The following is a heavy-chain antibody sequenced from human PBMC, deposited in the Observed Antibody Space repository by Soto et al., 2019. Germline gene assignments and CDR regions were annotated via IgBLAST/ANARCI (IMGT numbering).Heavy chain of an antibody. J-gene: IGHJ4*02. CDR1: GFTFSANA. V-gene: IGHV3-30-3*01. CDR2: IAYEGTIK. D-gene: IGHD1-26*01. CDR3: ARDKIKGAPDYLDS. Sequence: QEQLVESGGDVVQPGRSLTLSCAASGFTFSANAMHWVRQAPGKGLAWVAVIAYEGTIKIYRDSVKGRFTISRDDSKSTLYLQMNSLRPEDTAVYYCARDKIKGAPDYLDSWGQGTLVTVSS.